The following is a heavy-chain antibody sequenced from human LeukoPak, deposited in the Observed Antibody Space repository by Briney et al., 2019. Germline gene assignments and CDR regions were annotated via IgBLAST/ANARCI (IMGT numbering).Heavy chain of an antibody. V-gene: IGHV3-30*18. CDR2: ISSDGHDK. CDR3: AKDQEATVTTMAYYYYGTDV. D-gene: IGHD4-17*01. J-gene: IGHJ6*02. CDR1: GFSFFSYG. Sequence: PGGSLRLSCAASGFSFFSYGMHWVRQAPGKGLEWVAVISSDGHDKYYADSVKGRFTISRDNSQNTLYLQMNSLRPEDTAVYYCAKDQEATVTTMAYYYYGTDVWGQGTTVTLSS.